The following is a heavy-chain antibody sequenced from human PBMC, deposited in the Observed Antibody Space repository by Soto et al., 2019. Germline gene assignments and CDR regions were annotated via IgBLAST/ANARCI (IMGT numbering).Heavy chain of an antibody. CDR3: ARGRSGYSYPRYFDY. CDR1: GGSISSGGYY. D-gene: IGHD5-18*01. Sequence: QVQLQESGPGLVKPSQTLSLTCTVSGGSISSGGYYWSWIRQHPGKGLEWIGYIYYSGSTYYNPSLSSRVTISVDTSKNQVSLKLSSVTAAVTAVYYCARGRSGYSYPRYFDYRGQRTLVTVS. V-gene: IGHV4-31*03. CDR2: IYYSGST. J-gene: IGHJ4*02.